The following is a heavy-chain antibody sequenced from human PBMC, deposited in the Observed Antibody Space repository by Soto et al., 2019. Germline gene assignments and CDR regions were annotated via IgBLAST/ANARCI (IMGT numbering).Heavy chain of an antibody. J-gene: IGHJ3*02. V-gene: IGHV1-69*01. CDR3: ARGQTMVRGVNAFDI. CDR2: IIPIFGTA. D-gene: IGHD3-10*01. CDR1: GGTFSSYA. Sequence: KASGGTFSSYAISWVRQAPGQGLEWMGGIIPIFGTANYAQKFQGRVTITADESTSTAYMELSSLRSEDTAVYYCARGQTMVRGVNAFDIWGQGTMVTVSS.